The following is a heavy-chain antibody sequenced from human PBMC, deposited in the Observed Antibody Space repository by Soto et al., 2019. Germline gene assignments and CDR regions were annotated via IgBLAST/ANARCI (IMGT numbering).Heavy chain of an antibody. J-gene: IGHJ4*02. CDR2: ISSSSSYI. CDR1: GFTFSSYS. CDR3: AREPRDQSSGWYFDY. D-gene: IGHD6-19*01. V-gene: IGHV3-21*01. Sequence: SLRLSCAASGFTFSSYSMNWVRQAPGKGLEWVSSISSSSSYIYYADSVKGRFTISRDNAKNSLYLQMNSLRAEDTAVYYCAREPRDQSSGWYFDYWGQGTLVTVSS.